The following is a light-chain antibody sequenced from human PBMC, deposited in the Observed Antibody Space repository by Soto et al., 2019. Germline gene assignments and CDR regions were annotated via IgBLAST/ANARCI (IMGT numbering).Light chain of an antibody. Sequence: SYELTQPPSVSVSPGQTASITCSGDKLGDKYACWYQQKPGQSPVLVIYQDSKRPSGIPERFSGSNSGNTATLTISGTQAMDEADYYCQAWDSSTAWRVFGGGTQLTVL. J-gene: IGLJ2*01. CDR1: KLGDKY. CDR3: QAWDSSTAWRV. V-gene: IGLV3-1*01. CDR2: QDS.